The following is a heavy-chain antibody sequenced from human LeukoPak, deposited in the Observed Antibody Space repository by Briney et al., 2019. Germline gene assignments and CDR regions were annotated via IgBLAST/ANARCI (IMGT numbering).Heavy chain of an antibody. J-gene: IGHJ6*03. D-gene: IGHD6-19*01. V-gene: IGHV3-53*01. CDR2: IYSGGET. Sequence: GGSLRLSCAASGFTVSSNYMTWVRQAPGKGLEWVSLIYSGGETHYADSVKDRFTISRDNSKNTLYLQMNSLRAEDTAVYYCARDLEGVAGTGGYCTYYYYMDVWGKGTTVTVSS. CDR1: GFTVSSNY. CDR3: ARDLEGVAGTGGYCTYYYYMDV.